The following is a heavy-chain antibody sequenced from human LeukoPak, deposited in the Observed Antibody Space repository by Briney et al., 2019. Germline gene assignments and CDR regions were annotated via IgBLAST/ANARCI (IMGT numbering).Heavy chain of an antibody. CDR1: GFTVSSSH. Sequence: GGSLRLSCAAFGFTVSSSHVSWVRQAPGKGLEWVSVIYAGGTTAYADSVGGTFAISRDNSKNTMYLQMNSLRAEDTAVYYCARGGDFDYWGQGTLVTVSS. CDR2: IYAGGTT. D-gene: IGHD3-16*01. CDR3: ARGGDFDY. V-gene: IGHV3-66*01. J-gene: IGHJ4*02.